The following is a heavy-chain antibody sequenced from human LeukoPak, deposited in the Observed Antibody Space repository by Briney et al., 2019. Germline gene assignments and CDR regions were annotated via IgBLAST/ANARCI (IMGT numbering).Heavy chain of an antibody. CDR2: IKQDGSEK. Sequence: GGSLRLSYEASRFTFSSYWMSWVRQAPGKGLEWVANIKQDGSEKYYVDSVKGRFTISRDNAKNSLYLKMNSLRAEDTAVYYCARMQVGWLRFALDICGQGTVVTVSS. V-gene: IGHV3-7*05. J-gene: IGHJ3*02. CDR1: RFTFSSYW. CDR3: ARMQVGWLRFALDI. D-gene: IGHD5-12*01.